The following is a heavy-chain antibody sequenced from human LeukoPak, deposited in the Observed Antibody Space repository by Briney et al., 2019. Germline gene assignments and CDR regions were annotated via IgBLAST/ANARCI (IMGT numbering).Heavy chain of an antibody. CDR1: GYTFTSYD. J-gene: IGHJ4*02. D-gene: IGHD6-13*01. V-gene: IGHV1-2*02. Sequence: ASVKVSCKASGYTFTSYDINWVRQAPGQGLEWMGWINPNSGGTNYAQKFQGRVTMTRDTSISTAYMELSRLRSDDTAVYYCARVTQQLARLAYWGQGTLVTVSS. CDR2: INPNSGGT. CDR3: ARVTQQLARLAY.